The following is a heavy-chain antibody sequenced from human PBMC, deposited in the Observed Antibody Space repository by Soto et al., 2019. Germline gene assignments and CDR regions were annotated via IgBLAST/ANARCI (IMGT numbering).Heavy chain of an antibody. Sequence: QVQLVHSGAEGKKPGSSVKVSCKASGGTFSSYTISWVRQAPGQGLEWMGRIIPILGIANYAQKFQGRVTMTADKSTRTAYMELSSLTSADTAVYYCARAHFYGDSPGVWAQGTIATPSS. CDR3: ARAHFYGDSPGV. J-gene: IGHJ3*01. CDR2: IIPILGIA. CDR1: GGTFSSYT. V-gene: IGHV1-69*02. D-gene: IGHD4-17*01.